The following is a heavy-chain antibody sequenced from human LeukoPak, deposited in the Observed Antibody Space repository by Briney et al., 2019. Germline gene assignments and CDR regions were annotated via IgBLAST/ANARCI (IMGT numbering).Heavy chain of an antibody. D-gene: IGHD2-2*01. J-gene: IGHJ4*02. CDR3: ARGARISSSWYSSV. Sequence: GGSLRLSCAASGLIFSDYWMSWVRQAPGKGLEWVAHIKQDGSEKYYVDSVKGRFTISRDNAKNSLYLQMNSLRAEDTAVYYCARGARISSSWYSSVWGQGTLITVS. V-gene: IGHV3-7*03. CDR2: IKQDGSEK. CDR1: GLIFSDYW.